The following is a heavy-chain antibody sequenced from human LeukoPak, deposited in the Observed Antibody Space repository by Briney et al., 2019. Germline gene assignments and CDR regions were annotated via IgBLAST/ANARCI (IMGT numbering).Heavy chain of an antibody. V-gene: IGHV3-33*01. CDR1: TXXSYG. Sequence: TXXSYGMXWVRQAPGKGLEWVAVIWYDGSNKYYADSVKGRFTISRDNSKNTLYLQMNSLRAEDTAVYYCAREGVSGDAFDIWGQGTMVTVSS. D-gene: IGHD3-10*01. J-gene: IGHJ3*02. CDR2: IWYDGSNK. CDR3: AREGVSGDAFDI.